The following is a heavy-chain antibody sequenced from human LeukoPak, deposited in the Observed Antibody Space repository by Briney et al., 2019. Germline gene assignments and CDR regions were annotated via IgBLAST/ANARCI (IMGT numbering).Heavy chain of an antibody. CDR3: ARVRYCSTNRCYDREFDN. CDR2: IYYSGNT. V-gene: IGHV4-59*01. CDR1: GGSISNYY. D-gene: IGHD2-2*01. J-gene: IGHJ4*02. Sequence: PSETLSLTCTVSGGSISNYYWSWIRQPPGKGLEWIGYIYYSGNTNYNPPPKSRVTISVDTSKNQFSLKLNSVTAADTAVYYCARVRYCSTNRCYDREFDNWGQGTLVTVSS.